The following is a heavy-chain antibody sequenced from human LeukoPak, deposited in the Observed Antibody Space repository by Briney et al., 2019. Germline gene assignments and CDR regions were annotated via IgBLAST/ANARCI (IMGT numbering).Heavy chain of an antibody. J-gene: IGHJ3*02. Sequence: SETLSLTCTVSGGSISSYYWNWIRQPPGKGLEWIGYGGSTNYNPSLKSRVTISVDTSKYQFSLKLSSVTAADTAVYYCARGYSLYSSGRYFAFDIWGQGTMVTVSS. CDR2: GGST. V-gene: IGHV4-59*01. CDR3: ARGYSLYSSGRYFAFDI. D-gene: IGHD6-19*01. CDR1: GGSISSYY.